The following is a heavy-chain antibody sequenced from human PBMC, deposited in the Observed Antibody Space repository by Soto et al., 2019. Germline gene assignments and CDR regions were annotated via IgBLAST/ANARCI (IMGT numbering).Heavy chain of an antibody. CDR2: IIPIFGTA. CDR3: ARDWDGYNSFDY. CDR1: GGTFSSYA. D-gene: IGHD5-12*01. V-gene: IGHV1-69*13. J-gene: IGHJ4*02. Sequence: GASVKVSCKASGGTFSSYAISWVRQAPGQGLEWMGGIIPIFGTANYAQKFQGRVTITADESTSTAYMELSSLRSEDTAVYYCARDWDGYNSFDYWGQGTLVTVSS.